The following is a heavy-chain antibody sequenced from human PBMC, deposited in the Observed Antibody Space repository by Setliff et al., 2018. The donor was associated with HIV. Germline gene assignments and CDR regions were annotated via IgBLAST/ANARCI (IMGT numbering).Heavy chain of an antibody. J-gene: IGHJ4*02. CDR2: IYYSGST. V-gene: IGHV4-39*07. Sequence: PSETLSLTCTVSSGSISSSTYYWGWIRQPPGKGLEWIGSIYYSGSTYYNPSLKSRVTISVDTSKNQFSLNLSSVTAADTAVYYCARLKSGSLGGYVDYWGQGTLVTVYS. CDR3: ARLKSGSLGGYVDY. CDR1: SGSISSSTYY. D-gene: IGHD3-10*01.